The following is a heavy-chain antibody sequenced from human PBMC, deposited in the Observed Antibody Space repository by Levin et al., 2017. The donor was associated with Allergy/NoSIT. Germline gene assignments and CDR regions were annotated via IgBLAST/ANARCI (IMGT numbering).Heavy chain of an antibody. V-gene: IGHV2-5*01. CDR1: GFSLTTGGVG. Sequence: SGPTLVKPTQTLSLTCSFSGFSLTTGGVGVAWIRQPPGKALEWLGVIYWHDDKPYNPSLMNRLTITKDTSKNQVVLTLTNMGPVDTATYYCAHRYMGTNSLAFDYWGQGTLVTVSS. CDR2: IYWHDDK. J-gene: IGHJ4*02. D-gene: IGHD7-27*01. CDR3: AHRYMGTNSLAFDY.